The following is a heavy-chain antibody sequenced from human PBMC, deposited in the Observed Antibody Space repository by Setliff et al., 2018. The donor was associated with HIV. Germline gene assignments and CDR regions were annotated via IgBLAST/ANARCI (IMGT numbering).Heavy chain of an antibody. D-gene: IGHD7-27*01. CDR1: GGSISSGSYY. V-gene: IGHV4-39*01. J-gene: IGHJ4*02. CDR2: IYYSGST. Sequence: SETLSLTCTVSGGSISSGSYYWSWIRQPPGKGLEWIGSIYYSGSTYYNPSLKSRVTISVDTSKNQFSLKLSSVTAADTAVYYCARVLWGNPRDWGQGTLVTVSS. CDR3: ARVLWGNPRD.